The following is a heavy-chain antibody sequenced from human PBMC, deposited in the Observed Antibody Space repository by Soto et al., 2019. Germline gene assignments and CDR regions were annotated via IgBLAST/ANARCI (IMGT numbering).Heavy chain of an antibody. CDR3: ERDLPYPYYDFWSAKSGVDV. J-gene: IGHJ6*02. D-gene: IGHD3-3*01. CDR2: ISAYNGNT. V-gene: IGHV1-18*01. CDR1: GYTFTSYG. Sequence: ASVKVSCNASGYTFTSYGITWVRQAPGQGLEWMGWISAYNGNTNSAQKLQGRVTMTTDTSTSTAYMELRSLKSDDTAVYYRERDLPYPYYDFWSAKSGVDVWGQGTTDTVSS.